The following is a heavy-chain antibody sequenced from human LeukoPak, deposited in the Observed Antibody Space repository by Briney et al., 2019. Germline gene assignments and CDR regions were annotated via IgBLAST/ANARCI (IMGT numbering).Heavy chain of an antibody. J-gene: IGHJ4*02. Sequence: KASETLSLTCAVSGYSISSGYFWGWIRQPPGKGLEWIASIYRTGSTFYNPSLRSRVTISLDTSKNQFSLTLSSVTAADTAVYYCAREVPTRSPPDYWGQGALVTVSS. V-gene: IGHV4-38-2*02. CDR3: AREVPTRSPPDY. CDR2: IYRTGST. CDR1: GYSISSGYF.